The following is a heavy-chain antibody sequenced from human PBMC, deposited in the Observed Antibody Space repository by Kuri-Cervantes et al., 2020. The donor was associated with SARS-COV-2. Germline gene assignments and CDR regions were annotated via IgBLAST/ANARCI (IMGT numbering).Heavy chain of an antibody. CDR3: VRDGDHWNFDY. Sequence: GESLKISCAASGFTFSTYAMHWVRQAPGKGLEYVSAISSNGGSTYYADSVKGRFTISRDNAKNMLFLQMNSLRAEDTAVYYCVRDGDHWNFDYWGQGTLVTVSS. CDR1: GFTFSTYA. D-gene: IGHD1-1*01. V-gene: IGHV3-64*04. J-gene: IGHJ4*02. CDR2: ISSNGGST.